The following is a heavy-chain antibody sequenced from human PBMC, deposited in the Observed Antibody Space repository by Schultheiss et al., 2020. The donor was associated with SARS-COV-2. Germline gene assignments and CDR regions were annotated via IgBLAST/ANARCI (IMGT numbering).Heavy chain of an antibody. Sequence: GGSLRLSCAASGFTFDDYAMHWVRQAPGKGLEWVSGISGSGGATYYADSVTGRFIISRDDSKNTLYLQMNSLRAEDTAVYYCAKDRPTPRYFDYWGQGTLVTVSS. CDR3: AKDRPTPRYFDY. CDR1: GFTFDDYA. CDR2: ISGSGGAT. D-gene: IGHD2-15*01. J-gene: IGHJ4*02. V-gene: IGHV3-23*01.